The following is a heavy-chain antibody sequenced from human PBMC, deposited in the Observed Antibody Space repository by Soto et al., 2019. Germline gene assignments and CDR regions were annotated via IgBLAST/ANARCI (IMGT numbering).Heavy chain of an antibody. V-gene: IGHV4-59*08. CDR2: VHHSWGS. CDR3: ARQGFGPLHGLVDV. CDR1: GGSISSYY. Sequence: QVQLQESGPGLVKPSETMSLSCTVSGGSISSYYWSWFRQSPGKRMEWIGYVHHSWGSSYNPSLRSRVAISLDTSKGQFSLKVTSVTATDTAVYYCARQGFGPLHGLVDVWGQGTTVTVSS. J-gene: IGHJ6*02. D-gene: IGHD3-10*01.